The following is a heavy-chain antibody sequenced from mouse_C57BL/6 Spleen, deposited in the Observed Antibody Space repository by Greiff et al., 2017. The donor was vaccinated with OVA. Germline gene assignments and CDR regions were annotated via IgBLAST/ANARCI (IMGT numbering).Heavy chain of an antibody. Sequence: DVKLVESEGGLVQPGSSMKLSCTASGFTFSDYYMAWVRQVPEKGLEWVANINYDGSSTYYLDSLKSRFIISRDNAKNILYLQMSSLKSEDTATYYCARAITGTDAMDYWGQGTSVTVSS. D-gene: IGHD4-1*01. J-gene: IGHJ4*01. CDR2: INYDGSST. CDR1: GFTFSDYY. CDR3: ARAITGTDAMDY. V-gene: IGHV5-16*01.